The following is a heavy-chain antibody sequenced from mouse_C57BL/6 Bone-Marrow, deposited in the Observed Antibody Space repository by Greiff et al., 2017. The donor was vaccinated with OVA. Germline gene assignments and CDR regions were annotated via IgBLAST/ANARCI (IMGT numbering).Heavy chain of an antibody. J-gene: IGHJ4*01. CDR1: GYTFTDYY. Sequence: VQLKESGPVLVKPGASVKMSCKASGYTFTDYYMNWVKQSHGKSLEWIGVINPYNGGTSYNQKFKGKATLTVDKSSSTAYMELNSLTSEDSAVYYCARYPYGSSRYYAMDYGGQGTSVTVSS. CDR3: ARYPYGSSRYYAMDY. V-gene: IGHV1-19*01. CDR2: INPYNGGT. D-gene: IGHD1-1*01.